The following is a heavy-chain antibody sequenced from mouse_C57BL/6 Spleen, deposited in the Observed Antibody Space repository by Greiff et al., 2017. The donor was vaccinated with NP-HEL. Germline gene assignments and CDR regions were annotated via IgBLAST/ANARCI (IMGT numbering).Heavy chain of an antibody. CDR3: ARWNYGSSYYWYFDV. CDR1: GYTFTSYW. D-gene: IGHD1-1*01. CDR2: IDPSDSYT. Sequence: QVQLQQPGAELVMPGASVKLSCKASGYTFTSYWMHWVKQRPGQGLEWIGAIDPSDSYTNSNPQFKGKSTLTVDKSSSTAYMQLSSLTSEDSAVYYCARWNYGSSYYWYFDVWGTGTTVTVSS. J-gene: IGHJ1*03. V-gene: IGHV1-69*01.